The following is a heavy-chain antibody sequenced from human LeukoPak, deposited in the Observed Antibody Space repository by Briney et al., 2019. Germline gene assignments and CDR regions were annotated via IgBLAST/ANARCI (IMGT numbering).Heavy chain of an antibody. CDR1: GFTFSSYS. Sequence: GGSLRLTCAASGFTFSSYSMNWVRQALGKGLEWVSSISSISSYIYYADSVKGRFTVSRDNAKNSLYLQMDSLRAEDTAVYYCARDPSGTYYPRVSGALDIWGQGTMVTVSS. J-gene: IGHJ3*02. CDR3: ARDPSGTYYPRVSGALDI. D-gene: IGHD1-26*01. V-gene: IGHV3-21*01. CDR2: ISSISSYI.